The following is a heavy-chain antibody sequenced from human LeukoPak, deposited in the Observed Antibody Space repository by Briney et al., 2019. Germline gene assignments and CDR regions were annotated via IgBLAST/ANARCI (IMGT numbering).Heavy chain of an antibody. Sequence: GGSLRLSCAASGFTFSAYWMHWVRQAPGKGLVWVSRIDSNGTVISYVDSVKGRFTISRDNAKNSLYLQMNSLRAEDTAVYYCAAQWLVRVNIWGQGTMVTVSS. CDR1: GFTFSAYW. V-gene: IGHV3-74*01. D-gene: IGHD6-19*01. J-gene: IGHJ3*02. CDR2: IDSNGTVI. CDR3: AAQWLVRVNI.